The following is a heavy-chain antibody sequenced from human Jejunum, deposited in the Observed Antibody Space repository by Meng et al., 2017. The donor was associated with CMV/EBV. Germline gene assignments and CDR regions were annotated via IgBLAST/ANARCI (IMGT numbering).Heavy chain of an antibody. Sequence: YFMDWVRQAPGKGLEWIASINYSGTTYYNASLKSRVTMSVDASKNQFSLRLSSVTAADTAVYYCARLIDYSRWFDPWGQGTLVTVSS. D-gene: IGHD4-11*01. J-gene: IGHJ5*02. CDR2: INYSGTT. V-gene: IGHV4-39*01. CDR3: ARLIDYSRWFDP. CDR1: YF.